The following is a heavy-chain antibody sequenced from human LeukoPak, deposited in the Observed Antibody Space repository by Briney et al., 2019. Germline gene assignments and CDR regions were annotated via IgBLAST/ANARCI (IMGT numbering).Heavy chain of an antibody. CDR3: ARVEESITIFGVVSGGHYFDY. CDR2: IYYSGST. J-gene: IGHJ4*02. V-gene: IGHV4-59*01. CDR1: GGSISSYY. D-gene: IGHD3-3*01. Sequence: PSETLSLTCTVSGGSISSYYWSWIRQAPGKGLEWIGYIYYSGSTNYNPSLKSRVTISVDMSKNQFSLKLSSVTAADTAVYYCARVEESITIFGVVSGGHYFDYWGQGTLVTVSS.